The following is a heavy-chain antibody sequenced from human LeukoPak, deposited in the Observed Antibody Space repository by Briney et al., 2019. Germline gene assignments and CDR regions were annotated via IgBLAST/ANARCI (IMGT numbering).Heavy chain of an antibody. J-gene: IGHJ4*02. CDR1: GYAFTGYY. V-gene: IGHV1-2*02. CDR2: INPNSGGT. Sequence: ASVKVSCKASGYAFTGYYMHWVRQAPGQGLEWMAWINPNSGGTYYAQNFHDRITMTRDTSISTAYMELSRLRSDDTAIYYCARANALYCSSTSCLFDYWGQGTLVTVSS. D-gene: IGHD2-2*01. CDR3: ARANALYCSSTSCLFDY.